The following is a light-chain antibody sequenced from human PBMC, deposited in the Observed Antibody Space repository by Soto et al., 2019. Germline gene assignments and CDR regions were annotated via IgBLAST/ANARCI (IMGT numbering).Light chain of an antibody. CDR3: QQYGSSPT. Sequence: EIVLTQSPGTLSLSPGERATLSCRASQSVSSSYLAWYQQKPGQAPRLLIYGASSRATGIPDRFSGSGSGEDFPLTISKPEPEDFAVYYCQQYGSSPTFGQGTKVEIK. V-gene: IGKV3-20*01. CDR1: QSVSSSY. CDR2: GAS. J-gene: IGKJ1*01.